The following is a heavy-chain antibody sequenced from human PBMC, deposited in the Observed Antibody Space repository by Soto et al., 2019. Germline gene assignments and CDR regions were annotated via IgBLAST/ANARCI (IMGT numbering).Heavy chain of an antibody. CDR3: ARTYYDGSAYFYLDS. CDR1: GFTFSSYE. J-gene: IGHJ4*02. Sequence: PGGSLRLSCAASGFTFSSYEMNWVRQAPGKGLEWVSYITGSGFTIYYADSVKGRFTISRDNAKNSVYLQMNSLRVEDTAVYYCARTYYDGSAYFYLDSWGQGTLVTVSS. D-gene: IGHD3-22*01. CDR2: ITGSGFTI. V-gene: IGHV3-48*03.